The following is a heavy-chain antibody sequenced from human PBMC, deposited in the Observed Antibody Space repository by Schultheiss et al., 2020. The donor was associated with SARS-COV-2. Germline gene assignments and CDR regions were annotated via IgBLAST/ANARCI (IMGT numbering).Heavy chain of an antibody. CDR2: ISGSGGST. CDR3: AKFDGGYSYGLPYYYYGMDV. V-gene: IGHV3-23*01. D-gene: IGHD5-18*01. Sequence: GGSLRLSCAASGFTFSSYAMSWVRQAPGKGLEWVSAISGSGGSTYYADSVKGRFTISRDNSKNTLYLQMNSLRAEDTAVYYCAKFDGGYSYGLPYYYYGMDVWGQGTTVTVSS. J-gene: IGHJ6*02. CDR1: GFTFSSYA.